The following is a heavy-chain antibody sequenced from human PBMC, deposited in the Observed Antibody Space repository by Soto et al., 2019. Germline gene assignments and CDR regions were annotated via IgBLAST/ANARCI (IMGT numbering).Heavy chain of an antibody. CDR2: ISYDGSNK. CDR1: GFTFSSYG. V-gene: IGHV3-30*18. J-gene: IGHJ4*02. CDR3: AKMPWSY. D-gene: IGHD2-2*01. Sequence: GGSLRLSCAASGFTFSSYGMHRVRQAPGKGLEWVAVISYDGSNKYYADSVKGRFTISRDNSKNTLYLQMNSLRAEDTAVYYCAKMPWSYWGQGTLVTVSS.